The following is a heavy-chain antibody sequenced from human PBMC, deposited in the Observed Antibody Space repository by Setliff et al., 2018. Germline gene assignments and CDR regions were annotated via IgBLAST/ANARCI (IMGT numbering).Heavy chain of an antibody. CDR1: GFTFSDYY. CDR2: ISSSGSTI. D-gene: IGHD1-26*01. CDR3: AKDRDRVGAIHHFDY. Sequence: PGGSLRLSCAASGFTFSDYYMSWIRQAPGKGLEWVSYISSSGSTIYYADSVKGRFTISRDNAKNSLYLQMNSLRAEDTAVYYCAKDRDRVGAIHHFDYWGQGTQVTVSS. J-gene: IGHJ4*02. V-gene: IGHV3-11*04.